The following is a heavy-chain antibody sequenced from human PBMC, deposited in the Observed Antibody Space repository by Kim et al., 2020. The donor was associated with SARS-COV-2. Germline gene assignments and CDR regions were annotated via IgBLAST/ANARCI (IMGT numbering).Heavy chain of an antibody. J-gene: IGHJ4*02. D-gene: IGHD3-22*01. CDR1: GFTFSSYS. Sequence: GGSLRLSCAASGFTFSSYSMNWVRQAPGKGLEWVSYISSSSSTIYYADSVKGRFTISRDNAKNSLYLQMNSLRDEDTAVYYCARDYYDSSGYINDPSYWGQGTLVTVSS. CDR3: ARDYYDSSGYINDPSY. CDR2: ISSSSSTI. V-gene: IGHV3-48*02.